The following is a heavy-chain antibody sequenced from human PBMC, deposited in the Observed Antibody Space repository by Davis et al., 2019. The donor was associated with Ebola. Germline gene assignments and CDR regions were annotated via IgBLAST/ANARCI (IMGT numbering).Heavy chain of an antibody. J-gene: IGHJ3*02. CDR3: ARPYSSSYGNAFDI. Sequence: SVKVSCKASGGTFSSYAISWVRQAPGQGLEWMGGIIPIFGTANYAQKFQGRVTITADESTSTAYMELSSLRSEDTAVYYCARPYSSSYGNAFDIWGQGTMVTVSS. CDR1: GGTFSSYA. V-gene: IGHV1-69*13. D-gene: IGHD6-13*01. CDR2: IIPIFGTA.